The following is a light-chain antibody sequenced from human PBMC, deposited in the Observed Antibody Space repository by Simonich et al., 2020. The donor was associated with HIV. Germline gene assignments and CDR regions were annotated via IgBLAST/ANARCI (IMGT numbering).Light chain of an antibody. Sequence: AIQLTQSPSSLSASVGERVTITCRASQGISSALAWYQQKPGKAPKLLIYDASSLESGVPSRFSGSGSGTDFTLTIGSLQPEDFATYYCQQFNSYPTFGPGTKVDIK. CDR3: QQFNSYPT. CDR1: QGISSA. V-gene: IGKV1-13*02. CDR2: DAS. J-gene: IGKJ3*01.